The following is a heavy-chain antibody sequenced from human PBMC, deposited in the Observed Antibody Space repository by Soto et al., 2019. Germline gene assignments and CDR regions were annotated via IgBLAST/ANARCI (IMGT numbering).Heavy chain of an antibody. CDR3: AGGTDITETGP. D-gene: IGHD1-7*01. CDR2: INWNGDTA. CDR1: EFIFTDFG. V-gene: IGHV3-20*01. Sequence: GGSLRLSCSASEFIFTDFGMSWVRRAPGKGLEWDSSINWNGDTAGYADTVKGRFTISRDSAKNSLYQQMNSLRDDNTAVYHCAGGTDITETGPWGQGTLVTVSS. J-gene: IGHJ5*02.